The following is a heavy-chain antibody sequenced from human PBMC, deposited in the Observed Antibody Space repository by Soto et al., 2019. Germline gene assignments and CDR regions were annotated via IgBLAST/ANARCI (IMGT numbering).Heavy chain of an antibody. CDR2: LYTGTDT. Sequence: GSLRLSCAASGFTVSSSYLTWVRQAPGKGLEWVAILYTGTDTVYADSVKGRFTISRDSSKNTLYLQMHSLRAEDTAMYFCASSRYTGTYSGRFLYYWGQGSLVTVS. J-gene: IGHJ4*02. CDR1: GFTVSSSY. V-gene: IGHV3-53*01. D-gene: IGHD1-26*01. CDR3: ASSRYTGTYSGRFLYY.